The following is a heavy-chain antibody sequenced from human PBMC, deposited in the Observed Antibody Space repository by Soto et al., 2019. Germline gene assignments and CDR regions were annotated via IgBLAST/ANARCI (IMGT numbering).Heavy chain of an antibody. D-gene: IGHD2-15*01. Sequence: GASVKVSCKASGYTFTSYGITWVRQAPGQGLEWMGWISAYNGNTNYAQKLQGRVTMTTDTSTSTAYMELRSLRSDDTAVYYCARDQTVSVVNYYYGMDVWGQGTTVTVSS. V-gene: IGHV1-18*01. CDR1: GYTFTSYG. CDR3: ARDQTVSVVNYYYGMDV. J-gene: IGHJ6*02. CDR2: ISAYNGNT.